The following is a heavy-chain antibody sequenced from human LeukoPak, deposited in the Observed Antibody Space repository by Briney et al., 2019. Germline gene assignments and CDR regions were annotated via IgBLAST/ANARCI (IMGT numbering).Heavy chain of an antibody. CDR2: IGAYNVNT. Sequence: ASVKVSCKASGYSFTRYGFSWVRQAPGQGLEWMGWIGAYNVNTNYAQKLQGRVTMITDTSTSTAYMELRSLRSDDTAVYYCARAPSSGFGDNWGQGTLVTVSS. D-gene: IGHD6-19*01. V-gene: IGHV1-18*01. CDR3: ARAPSSGFGDN. CDR1: GYSFTRYG. J-gene: IGHJ4*02.